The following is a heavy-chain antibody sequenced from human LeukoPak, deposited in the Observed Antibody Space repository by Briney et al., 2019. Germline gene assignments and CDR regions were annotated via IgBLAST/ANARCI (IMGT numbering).Heavy chain of an antibody. CDR2: ISYDGSNK. J-gene: IGHJ4*02. V-gene: IGHV3-30*18. D-gene: IGHD3-22*01. CDR1: GFTFSSYG. CDR3: AKDQTYHYDSSGQWDPYYFDY. Sequence: GGSLRLSCAASGFTFSSYGMHWVRQAPGKGLEWVAVISYDGSNKYYADSVKGRFTISRDNSKNTLYLQMNSLRAEDTAVYYCAKDQTYHYDSSGQWDPYYFDYWGQGTLVTVSS.